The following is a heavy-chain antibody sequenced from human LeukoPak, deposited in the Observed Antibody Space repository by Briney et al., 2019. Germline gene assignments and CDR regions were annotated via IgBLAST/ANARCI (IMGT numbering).Heavy chain of an antibody. J-gene: IGHJ6*03. D-gene: IGHD4-17*01. V-gene: IGHV4-34*01. CDR2: INHSGST. Sequence: SETLSLTCAVHGGSFSGYYWSWIRQPPGKGLEWIGEINHSGSTNYNPSLKSRVTISVDTSKNQFSLKLSSVTAADTAVYYCARDYGDYDLSYMDVWGKGTTVTVSS. CDR1: GGSFSGYY. CDR3: ARDYGDYDLSYMDV.